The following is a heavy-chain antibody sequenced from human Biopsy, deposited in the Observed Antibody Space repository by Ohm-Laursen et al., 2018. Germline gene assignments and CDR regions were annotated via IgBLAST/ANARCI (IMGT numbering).Heavy chain of an antibody. CDR2: ISASGGSA. J-gene: IGHJ5*02. V-gene: IGHV3-23*01. D-gene: IGHD2-21*02. CDR1: GFPFANYA. CDR3: AKKGMPVTDNNWFDP. Sequence: SLRLSCAASGFPFANYAMNWVRQAPGEGLEWVSLISASGGSAYYADSVKGRFTVSRDNSKNTVFLQMNSLRPEDTAAYYCAKKGMPVTDNNWFDPWGQGTLATVSS.